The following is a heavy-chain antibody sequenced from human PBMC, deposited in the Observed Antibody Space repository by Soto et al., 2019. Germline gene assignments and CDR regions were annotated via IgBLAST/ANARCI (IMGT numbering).Heavy chain of an antibody. CDR1: GGSISSGGYY. Sequence: QVQLQESGPGLVKPSQTLSLTCTVSGGSISSGGYYWSWIRQNPGQGLEWIGYIYYSGTTNYHPSLKSRLTISVDKSKNQFSLKLNSMTAADTAVYYCARDQSATDAFDIWGQGTMVTVSS. V-gene: IGHV4-31*03. CDR2: IYYSGTT. J-gene: IGHJ3*02. CDR3: ARDQSATDAFDI. D-gene: IGHD5-12*01.